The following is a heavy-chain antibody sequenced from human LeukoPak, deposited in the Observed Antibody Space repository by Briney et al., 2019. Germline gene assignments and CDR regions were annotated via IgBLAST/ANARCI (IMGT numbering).Heavy chain of an antibody. CDR2: ITSSGST. J-gene: IGHJ4*02. V-gene: IGHV3-23*01. CDR1: GFTFNNYA. D-gene: IGHD4-17*01. Sequence: GGSLRLSCAASGFTFNNYAMDWVRQAPGKGLEWVSVITSSGSTYYADSVKGRFTIPRDNSKNTLYLQMNSLRAEDTAIYYCAKDLYGDYDFDCWGRGTLVIVSS. CDR3: AKDLYGDYDFDC.